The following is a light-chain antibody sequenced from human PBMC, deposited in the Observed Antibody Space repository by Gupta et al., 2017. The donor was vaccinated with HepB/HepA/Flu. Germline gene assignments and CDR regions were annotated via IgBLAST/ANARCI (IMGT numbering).Light chain of an antibody. CDR3: AARDDTRNGPV. CDR1: HSHFGSNT. Sequence: QSVLPQPPSASGTPRQRVPISCSGSHSHFGSNTVNWYQQLQGTAPKRLIYSNNQRPSGVADRFSGAKSGTSASMAISGVQYEDEADYYCAARDDTRNGPVFGGGTKLTVL. CDR2: SNN. J-gene: IGLJ3*02. V-gene: IGLV1-44*01.